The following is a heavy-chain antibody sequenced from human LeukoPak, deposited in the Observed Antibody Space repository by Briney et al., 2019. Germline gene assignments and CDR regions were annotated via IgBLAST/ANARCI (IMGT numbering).Heavy chain of an antibody. CDR1: GFTFSSYW. J-gene: IGHJ4*02. CDR2: INSDGSST. D-gene: IGHD3-9*01. V-gene: IGHV3-74*01. Sequence: GGSLRLSCAASGFTFSSYWMHWVRQAPGKGLVWVTRINSDGSSTSYADSVKGRFTISRDNAKNTLYLQMNSLRAEDTAVYYCARVRLRYFDWPLYYFDYWGQGTLVTVSS. CDR3: ARVRLRYFDWPLYYFDY.